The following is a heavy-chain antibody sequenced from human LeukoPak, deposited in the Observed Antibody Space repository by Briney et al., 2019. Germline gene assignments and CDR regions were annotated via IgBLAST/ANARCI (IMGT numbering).Heavy chain of an antibody. CDR2: INPTDGST. D-gene: IGHD2-15*01. CDR3: ARDRHCSGGRGYSNWFGP. V-gene: IGHV1-46*02. Sequence: GASLKDSCKPSGYNFNNYYMHWVRQPPGQRLKWIRIINPTDGSTSYAQKFQGRVSMTRDTATTTVYMELSSLRSEDTAVYYCARDRHCSGGRGYSNWFGPWGQGALLTVSS. J-gene: IGHJ5*02. CDR1: GYNFNNYY.